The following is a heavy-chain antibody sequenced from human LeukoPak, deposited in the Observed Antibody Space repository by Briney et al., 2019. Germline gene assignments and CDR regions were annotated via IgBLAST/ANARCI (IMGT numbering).Heavy chain of an antibody. CDR1: GFTFSSYW. J-gene: IGHJ4*02. D-gene: IGHD3-3*01. Sequence: GGSLRLSCAASGFTFSSYWMSWVRQAPGKGLECVANIKQDGSEKYYVDSVKGRFTISRDNAKNSLYLQMNSLRAEDTAVYYCARDNSVKLLYDFWNGYYTPNYYFDYWGQGTLVTVSS. CDR3: ARDNSVKLLYDFWNGYYTPNYYFDY. CDR2: IKQDGSEK. V-gene: IGHV3-7*01.